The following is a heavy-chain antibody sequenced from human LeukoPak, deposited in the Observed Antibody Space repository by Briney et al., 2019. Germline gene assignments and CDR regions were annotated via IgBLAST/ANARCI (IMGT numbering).Heavy chain of an antibody. CDR3: ARVSRDGYCSGGSCYGYYFDY. J-gene: IGHJ4*02. D-gene: IGHD2-15*01. V-gene: IGHV4-59*12. CDR2: IYHSGST. Sequence: SETLSLTCTVSGGSISGYYWSWIRQPPGKGLEWIGYIYHSGSTYYNPSLKSRVTISVDRSKNQFSLKLSSVTAADTAVYYCARVSRDGYCSGGSCYGYYFDYWGQGTLVTVSS. CDR1: GGSISGYY.